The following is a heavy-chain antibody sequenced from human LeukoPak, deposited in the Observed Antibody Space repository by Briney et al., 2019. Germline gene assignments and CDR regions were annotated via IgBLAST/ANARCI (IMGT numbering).Heavy chain of an antibody. CDR1: GFTFSNAW. CDR3: TTPAAAGIKGYLDY. J-gene: IGHJ4*02. CDR2: IKSKTDGGTT. Sequence: GGSLRLSCAASGFTFSNAWMSWVRQAPGKGLEWVGRIKSKTDGGTTDYAAPVKGRFTISRDDSKNTLYLQMNSLKTEDTAVYYCTTPAAAGIKGYLDYWGQGTLVTVSS. D-gene: IGHD6-13*01. V-gene: IGHV3-15*01.